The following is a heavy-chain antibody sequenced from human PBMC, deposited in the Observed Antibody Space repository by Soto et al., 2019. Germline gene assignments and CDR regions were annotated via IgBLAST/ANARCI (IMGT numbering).Heavy chain of an antibody. D-gene: IGHD2-15*01. CDR1: GYTFTNYD. V-gene: IGHV1-8*01. CDR3: ARGRGWRDY. J-gene: IGHJ4*02. Sequence: ASVKVSCKASGYTFTNYDINWVRQAPGRGLEWMGWMDPKSGNTDYAQKFQGRVTITRNTSISTAYLEVSSLSSEDTAVYFCARGRGWRDYWGQGTLVTVSS. CDR2: MDPKSGNT.